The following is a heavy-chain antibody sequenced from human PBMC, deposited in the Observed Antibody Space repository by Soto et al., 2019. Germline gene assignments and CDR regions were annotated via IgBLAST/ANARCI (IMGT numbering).Heavy chain of an antibody. J-gene: IGHJ6*02. Sequence: VECSCKPSVGVKASIAMICVRPAHSQGLEWMGGVIPIFGTANYAQKFQGRVTITADKSTSTAYMELSSLRSEDTAVYYCARRVQQLVSGAGPDKNYYYYGMDVWGQGTTVNVS. CDR1: VGVKASIA. V-gene: IGHV1-69*06. CDR3: ARRVQQLVSGAGPDKNYYYYGMDV. D-gene: IGHD6-13*01. CDR2: VIPIFGTA.